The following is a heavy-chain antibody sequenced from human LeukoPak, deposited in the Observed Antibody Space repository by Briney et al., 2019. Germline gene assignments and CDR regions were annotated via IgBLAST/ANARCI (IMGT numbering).Heavy chain of an antibody. CDR2: INHSGST. J-gene: IGHJ4*02. CDR1: GGYISSYY. V-gene: IGHV4-34*01. CDR3: ARPLRGY. Sequence: SETLSLTCTVSGGYISSYYWSWIRQPPGKGLEWIGEINHSGSTNYNPSLKSRVTISVDTSKNQFSLKLSSVTAADTAVYYCARPLRGYWGQGTLVTVSS.